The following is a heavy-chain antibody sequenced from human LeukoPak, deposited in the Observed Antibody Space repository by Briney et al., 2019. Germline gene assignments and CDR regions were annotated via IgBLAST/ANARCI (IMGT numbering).Heavy chain of an antibody. Sequence: SETLSLTCTVSGGSISGSSYYWGWIRQPPGKGLEWVGSIYYSGSTYYNPSLKSRVTISVDTSKNQFSLKLNSVTATDTAVYYCARRYGPWGQGTLVTVSS. V-gene: IGHV4-39*01. CDR3: ARRYGP. CDR2: IYYSGST. CDR1: GGSISGSSYY. D-gene: IGHD3-16*01. J-gene: IGHJ4*02.